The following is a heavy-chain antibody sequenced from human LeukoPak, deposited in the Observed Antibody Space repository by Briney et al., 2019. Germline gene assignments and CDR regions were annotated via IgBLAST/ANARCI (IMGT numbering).Heavy chain of an antibody. D-gene: IGHD3-22*01. J-gene: IGHJ3*02. Sequence: GSSVKVSCKASGGTFSSYANSWVRQAPGQGLEWMGGIIPIFGTANYAQKFQGRVTITADESTSTAYMELSSLRSEDTAVYYCARVGDSYYYDRGWGAFDIWGQGTMVTVSS. CDR3: ARVGDSYYYDRGWGAFDI. CDR2: IIPIFGTA. V-gene: IGHV1-69*01. CDR1: GGTFSSYA.